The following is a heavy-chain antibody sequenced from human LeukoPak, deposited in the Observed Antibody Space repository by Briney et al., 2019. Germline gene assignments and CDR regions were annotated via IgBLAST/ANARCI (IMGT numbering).Heavy chain of an antibody. Sequence: GGSLRLSCAASGFTFSSYWMHWVRQAPGKGLVWVSRINSDGSSTSHADSVKGRFTISRDNAKNTLYLQMNSLRAEDTAVYYCARESSVGAHKAFDYWGQGTLVTVSS. J-gene: IGHJ4*02. D-gene: IGHD1-26*01. V-gene: IGHV3-74*01. CDR2: INSDGSST. CDR1: GFTFSSYW. CDR3: ARESSVGAHKAFDY.